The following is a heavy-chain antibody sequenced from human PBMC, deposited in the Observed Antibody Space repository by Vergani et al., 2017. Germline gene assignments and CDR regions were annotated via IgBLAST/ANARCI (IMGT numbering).Heavy chain of an antibody. V-gene: IGHV3-9*01. CDR2: ISWNSGAV. J-gene: IGHJ3*01. D-gene: IGHD5-12*01. Sequence: EVQLVESGGSLVHPGGSLRLSCAASGITFWKFGMHWVRQGPGKGLEWVSGISWNSGAVDYADSVRGRFTISRDNAKNSLFLEMNSLRFEDTAVYFCTKGSVYYHDSAGHGYDPYTGFDLWGQGTLVTVSS. CDR3: TKGSVYYHDSAGHGYDPYTGFDL. CDR1: GITFWKFG.